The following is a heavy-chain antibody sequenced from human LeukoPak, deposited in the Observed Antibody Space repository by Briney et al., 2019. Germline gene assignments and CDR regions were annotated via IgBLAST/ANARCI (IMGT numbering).Heavy chain of an antibody. Sequence: GGSLRLSCAASGFTFDDYAMHWVRQAPGKGLEWVSGISWNSGSVGYADSVKGRFTISRDNAKNSLYLQMNSLRAEDTALYYCARSWGHDYWGQGTLVTVSS. CDR1: GFTFDDYA. V-gene: IGHV3-9*01. CDR3: ARSWGHDY. CDR2: ISWNSGSV. J-gene: IGHJ4*02. D-gene: IGHD7-27*01.